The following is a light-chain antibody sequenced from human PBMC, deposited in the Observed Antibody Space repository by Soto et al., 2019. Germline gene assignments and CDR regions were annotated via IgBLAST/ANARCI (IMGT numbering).Light chain of an antibody. CDR2: GAS. Sequence: EIVMTQSPATLSVSPGERATLSCRASQSVGSDLAWYQQKPGQAPRLRIYGASTRATGIPARFSGSGSGTEFTLTISSLPSEAVAVSYCQQYNNWPPLFTFGPGTKVDIK. J-gene: IGKJ3*01. CDR3: QQYNNWPPLFT. CDR1: QSVGSD. V-gene: IGKV3-15*01.